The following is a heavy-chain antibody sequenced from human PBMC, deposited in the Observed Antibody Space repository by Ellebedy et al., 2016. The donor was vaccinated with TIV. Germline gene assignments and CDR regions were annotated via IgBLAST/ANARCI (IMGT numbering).Heavy chain of an antibody. CDR1: GFSFASYA. CDR2: ISGNGRST. Sequence: GGSLRLXCAASGFSFASYAMSWVRQAPERGLEWVADISGNGRSTYYADSVKGRFTISRDKSKNTLYLQMNSLRAEDTALYYCARLELLATPDAFDIWGQGTMVTVSS. CDR3: ARLELLATPDAFDI. V-gene: IGHV3-23*01. J-gene: IGHJ3*02. D-gene: IGHD3-10*01.